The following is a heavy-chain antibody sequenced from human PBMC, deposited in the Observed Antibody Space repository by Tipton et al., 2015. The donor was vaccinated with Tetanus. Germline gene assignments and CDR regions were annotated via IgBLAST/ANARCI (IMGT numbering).Heavy chain of an antibody. CDR3: ARDRGDYIYYGMDV. Sequence: QLVQSGAEVKKPGASVKVSCKASGYTFTGYYIYWVRQAPGQGLEWMGWIDPNSGGTVYAQKFQGRVTMTRDTSISTAYMELRSLRSDDPAVYYCARDRGDYIYYGMDVWGPGTTVTVS. J-gene: IGHJ6*02. D-gene: IGHD3-22*01. CDR2: IDPNSGGT. V-gene: IGHV1-2*02. CDR1: GYTFTGYY.